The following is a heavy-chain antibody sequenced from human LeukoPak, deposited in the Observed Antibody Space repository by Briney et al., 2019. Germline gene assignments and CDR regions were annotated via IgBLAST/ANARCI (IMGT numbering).Heavy chain of an antibody. CDR3: ARGGYYYGAGSYVGN. Sequence: PGRSLRLSCVASGFTFSNYALHWVREAPGKGLEWVAVISYDGSNKYYADSLKGRFTISRDNSKNTLYLQMNSRRAEDTAVFYCARGGYYYGAGSYVGNWGQGTLVTVSS. D-gene: IGHD3-10*01. J-gene: IGHJ4*02. V-gene: IGHV3-30-3*01. CDR1: GFTFSNYA. CDR2: ISYDGSNK.